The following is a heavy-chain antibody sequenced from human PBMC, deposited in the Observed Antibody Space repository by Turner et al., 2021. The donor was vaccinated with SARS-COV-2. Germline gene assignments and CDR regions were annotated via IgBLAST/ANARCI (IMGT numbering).Heavy chain of an antibody. CDR3: AREAGITMVRGVIIKPRIFDY. Sequence: EVQLVESGGGLVQPGGSLTLSCPASGFPFSFYDMHWVRQTTGKGLEWVSAIGTAGDTYYPGSVKGRFTISRENAKNSLYLQMNSLRAGDTAVYYCAREAGITMVRGVIIKPRIFDYWGQGTLVTVSS. CDR1: GFPFSFYD. V-gene: IGHV3-13*01. D-gene: IGHD3-10*01. J-gene: IGHJ4*02. CDR2: IGTAGDT.